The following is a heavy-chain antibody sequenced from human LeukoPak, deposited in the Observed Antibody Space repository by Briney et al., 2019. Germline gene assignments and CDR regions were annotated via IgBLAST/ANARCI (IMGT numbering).Heavy chain of an antibody. CDR1: GFTFGDYT. V-gene: IGHV3-49*03. CDR3: TRPGSSLNYWYFDL. CDR2: IRSKAYGGTT. D-gene: IGHD1-14*01. J-gene: IGHJ2*01. Sequence: GGSLRISCTASGFTFGDYTMSWFRQAPGKGLEWVGFIRSKAYGGTTEYAASVKGRFTISRDDSKSIAYLQMNSLKTEDTAVYYCTRPGSSLNYWYFDLWGRGTLVTVSS.